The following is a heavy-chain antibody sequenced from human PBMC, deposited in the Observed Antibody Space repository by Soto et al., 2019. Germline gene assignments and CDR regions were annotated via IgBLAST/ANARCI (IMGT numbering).Heavy chain of an antibody. CDR2: ISSSSSYT. J-gene: IGHJ6*02. V-gene: IGHV3-11*06. CDR1: GFTFSDYY. CDR3: ARVGYSGYAVRHYYYGMDV. Sequence: GGSLRLSCAASGFTFSDYYMSWIRQAPGKGLEWVSYISSSSSYTNYADSVKGRFTISRDNAKNSLYLQMNSLRAEDTAVYYCARVGYSGYAVRHYYYGMDVWGQGTTVTVSS. D-gene: IGHD5-12*01.